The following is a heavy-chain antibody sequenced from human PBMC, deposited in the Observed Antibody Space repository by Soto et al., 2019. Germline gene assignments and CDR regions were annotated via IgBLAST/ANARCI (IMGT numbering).Heavy chain of an antibody. V-gene: IGHV4-34*01. CDR3: ARRGWRSEYSGYVPSILCDP. Sequence: PSETLSLTCAVYGGSFSGYYWSWIRQPPGKGLEWIGEINHSGSTNYNPSLKSRVTISVDTSKNQFSLKLSSVTAADTAVYYCARRGWRSEYSGYVPSILCDPWGQGTLVTVSS. CDR2: INHSGST. D-gene: IGHD5-12*01. J-gene: IGHJ5*02. CDR1: GGSFSGYY.